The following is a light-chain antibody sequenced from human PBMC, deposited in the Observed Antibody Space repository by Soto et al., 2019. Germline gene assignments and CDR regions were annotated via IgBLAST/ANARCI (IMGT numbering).Light chain of an antibody. CDR2: EVS. V-gene: IGLV2-14*01. J-gene: IGLJ3*02. CDR3: SSYTSNSNLV. Sequence: QSALTQPASVSGSPGQSITISCTGTSSDVGAYNYVSWYQQHPDKAPKLMIFEVSDRPSGVSNRFSGSNSGNTASLTISGLQAEDEAESFCSSYTSNSNLVFGGGTTVTVL. CDR1: SSDVGAYNY.